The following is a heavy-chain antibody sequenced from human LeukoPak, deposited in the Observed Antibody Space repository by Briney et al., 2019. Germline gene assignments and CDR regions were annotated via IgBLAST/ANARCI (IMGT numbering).Heavy chain of an antibody. CDR2: INNDATST. D-gene: IGHD4-23*01. CDR1: GFTFSSYW. CDR3: AREYGGNRRAFDL. V-gene: IGHV3-74*01. Sequence: GGSLRLSCAASGFTFSSYWMHWVRQAPGKGLVWVSRINNDATSTIYADPVKGRFTIYRDNAKNTVYLQMNSLRAEDTAVYYCAREYGGNRRAFDLWGQGTMVTLSS. J-gene: IGHJ3*01.